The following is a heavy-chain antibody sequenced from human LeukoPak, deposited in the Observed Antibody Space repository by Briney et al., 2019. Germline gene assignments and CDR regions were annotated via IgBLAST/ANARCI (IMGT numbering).Heavy chain of an antibody. CDR1: GFTFSSYW. Sequence: PGGSLRLSCAASGFTFSSYWMTWVRQAPGKGLEWVANTKQDGSEKYYVDSVKGRFTIFRDNAKNSLYLKMNSLRAEDTAVYYCARVLDNSSSSYQAFPYWGQGTLVTVSS. J-gene: IGHJ4*02. CDR3: ARVLDNSSSSYQAFPY. CDR2: TKQDGSEK. V-gene: IGHV3-7*01. D-gene: IGHD2-2*01.